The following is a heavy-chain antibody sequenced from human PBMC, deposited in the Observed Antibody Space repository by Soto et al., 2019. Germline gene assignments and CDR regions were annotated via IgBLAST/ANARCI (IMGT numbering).Heavy chain of an antibody. CDR3: AREGDYDRSGYAVFRY. V-gene: IGHV4-59*01. D-gene: IGHD3-22*01. CDR2: IYYSGST. J-gene: IGHJ4*02. CDR1: GGSISSYY. Sequence: SETLSLTCTVSGGSISSYYWSWIRQPPGKGLEWIGYIYYSGSTNYNPSLKSRVTISVDTSKNQFSLKLSSVTAADTAVYYCAREGDYDRSGYAVFRYWGQGTLVTVSS.